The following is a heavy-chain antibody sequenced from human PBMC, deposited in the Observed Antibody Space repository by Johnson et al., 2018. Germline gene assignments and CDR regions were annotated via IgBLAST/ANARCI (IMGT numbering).Heavy chain of an antibody. J-gene: IGHJ1*01. CDR2: ISYDGSHK. CDR1: GFTFSSYA. D-gene: IGHD4-23*01. V-gene: IGHV3-30-3*01. CDR3: ARDYDGGNAYLFSYFHH. Sequence: VQLVESGGGVVQPGRSXRLSCAASGFTFSSYAMHWVRQAPGKGLEWVAVISYDGSHKYYADSVKGRFTISRDYSKNTVSLQMNSLRAEDTAVYYCARDYDGGNAYLFSYFHHWGQGTLVTVSS.